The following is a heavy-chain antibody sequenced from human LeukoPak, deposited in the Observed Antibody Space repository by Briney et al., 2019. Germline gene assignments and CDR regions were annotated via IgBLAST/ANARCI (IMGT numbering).Heavy chain of an antibody. CDR2: IKEDGSEK. V-gene: IGHV3-7*04. J-gene: IGHJ4*02. D-gene: IGHD2-2*01. Sequence: SGGSLRLSCAASGFTFTKFWVIWVRQARGEGLEGVANIKEDGSEKFYVDSVKGRFTISRDNAKNSLHLQMNSLRAEDTAVYYCARGTTSRYHNFPYWGQGTLVTVSS. CDR3: ARGTTSRYHNFPY. CDR1: GFTFTKFW.